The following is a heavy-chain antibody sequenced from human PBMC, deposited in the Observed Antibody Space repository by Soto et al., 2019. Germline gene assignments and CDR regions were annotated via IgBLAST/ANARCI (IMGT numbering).Heavy chain of an antibody. V-gene: IGHV4-59*01. Sequence: SETLSLTCTVSGGSISSYYWSWIRQPPGKGLEWIGYIYYSGSTNYNPSLKSRVTISVDTSKNQFSLKLSSVTAADTAVYYCARAPLPYCSGGSCSQGGIDYWGQGTLVTVSS. CDR2: IYYSGST. CDR1: GGSISSYY. CDR3: ARAPLPYCSGGSCSQGGIDY. D-gene: IGHD2-15*01. J-gene: IGHJ4*02.